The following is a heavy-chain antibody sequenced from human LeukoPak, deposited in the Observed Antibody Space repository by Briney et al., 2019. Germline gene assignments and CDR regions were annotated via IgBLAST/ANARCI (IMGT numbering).Heavy chain of an antibody. CDR1: GFTFSSYA. CDR3: AKGLGFWSGYYTPFDY. J-gene: IGHJ4*02. Sequence: GGSLRLSCAASGFTFSSYAMSWVRQTPGKGLEWVSGITASGGSTYHADSVKGRFTISRDNSINTLNLQMNNLRAGDTAIYYCAKGLGFWSGYYTPFDYWGQGSSVTVSS. CDR2: ITASGGST. D-gene: IGHD3-3*01. V-gene: IGHV3-23*01.